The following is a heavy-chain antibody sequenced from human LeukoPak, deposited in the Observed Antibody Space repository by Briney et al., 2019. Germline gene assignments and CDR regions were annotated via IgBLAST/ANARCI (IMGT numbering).Heavy chain of an antibody. V-gene: IGHV4-39*07. CDR2: IYYSGST. J-gene: IGHJ6*03. CDR3: ARGPRSYYYYYMDV. Sequence: PSETLSLTCTVSGGSISSSSYYWGWIRQPPGKGLEWIGSIYYSGSTYYNPSLKSRVTISVDTSKNQFSLKLSSVTAADTAVYYCARGPRSYYYYYMDVWGKGTTVTVSS. CDR1: GGSISSSSYY.